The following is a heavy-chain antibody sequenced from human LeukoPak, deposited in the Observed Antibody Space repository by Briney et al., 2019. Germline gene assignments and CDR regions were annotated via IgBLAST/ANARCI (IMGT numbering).Heavy chain of an antibody. CDR3: ARLPRGSYYDSSGCFDY. Sequence: AETLSLTCTVSGGSISSSSYYWGWIRQPPGKGREWIGSRYYSGSTYYNPSLKSRVTISVATSKTQSSLHLSSVTAADTAVYYRARLPRGSYYDSSGCFDYWGQGTLVTVSS. CDR1: GGSISSSSYY. D-gene: IGHD3-22*01. V-gene: IGHV4-39*01. CDR2: RYYSGST. J-gene: IGHJ4*02.